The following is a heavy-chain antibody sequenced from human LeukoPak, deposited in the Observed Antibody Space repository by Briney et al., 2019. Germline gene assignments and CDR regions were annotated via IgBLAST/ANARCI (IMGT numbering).Heavy chain of an antibody. D-gene: IGHD4-11*01. Sequence: GGSLRLSCAASGFTFSSYGMHWVRQAPGKGLEWVAVIWYDGSNKYYADSVKGRFTISRDNSKNTLYLQMNSLRAEDTAVYYCAKDPYSNYELDYWGQETLVTVSS. J-gene: IGHJ4*02. CDR3: AKDPYSNYELDY. CDR2: IWYDGSNK. CDR1: GFTFSSYG. V-gene: IGHV3-33*06.